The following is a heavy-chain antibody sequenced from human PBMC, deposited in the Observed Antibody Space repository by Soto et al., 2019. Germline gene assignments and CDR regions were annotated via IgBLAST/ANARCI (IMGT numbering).Heavy chain of an antibody. D-gene: IGHD6-19*01. CDR3: ARELVPGIAVAGWFDP. Sequence: QVQLVESGGGVVQPGRSLRLSCAASGFTFSSYGMHWVRQAPGKGLEWVAVIWYDGSNKYYADSVKGRFTISRDNSKNTLYLQMNSLRAEDTAVYYCARELVPGIAVAGWFDPWGQGTLVTVSS. V-gene: IGHV3-33*01. CDR1: GFTFSSYG. CDR2: IWYDGSNK. J-gene: IGHJ5*02.